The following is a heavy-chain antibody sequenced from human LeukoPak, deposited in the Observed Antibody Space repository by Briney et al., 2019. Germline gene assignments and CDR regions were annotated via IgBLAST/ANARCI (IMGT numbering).Heavy chain of an antibody. CDR1: GFTFSSYG. Sequence: GSLRLSCAASGFTFSSYGMHWVRQAPGKGLEWVAVISYDGSNKYYADSVKGRFTISRDNSKNTLYLQMNSLRAEDTAVYYCAKGGSSGHFDYWGQGTLVTVSS. CDR2: ISYDGSNK. V-gene: IGHV3-30*18. D-gene: IGHD3-16*01. CDR3: AKGGSSGHFDY. J-gene: IGHJ4*02.